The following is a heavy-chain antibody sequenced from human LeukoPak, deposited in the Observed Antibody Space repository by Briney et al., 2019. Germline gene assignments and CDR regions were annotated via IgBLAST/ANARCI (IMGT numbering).Heavy chain of an antibody. D-gene: IGHD6-19*01. CDR1: GRSISSSNW. CDR3: ATYKPQWLGFDY. J-gene: IGHJ4*02. V-gene: IGHV4-4*02. Sequence: SETLSLTCAVSGRSISSSNWWSWVRQPPGKGLEWIGEIYHSGSTNYNPSLESRVTISVDKSKNQFSLKLSSVTAADTAVYYCATYKPQWLGFDYWGQGTLVTVSS. CDR2: IYHSGST.